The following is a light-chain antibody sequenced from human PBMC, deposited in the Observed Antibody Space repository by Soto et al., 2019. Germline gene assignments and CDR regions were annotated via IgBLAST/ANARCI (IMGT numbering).Light chain of an antibody. J-gene: IGLJ1*01. Sequence: QSVLTQPASVSGSPGQSITISCTGTSSDVGSYNYVSWYQQHPGKAPKLMIYEVSNRPSGASNRFSGSKSGNTASLTISGLQAEDEADYYCSSYTTSSTDVFGTGTKLTVL. CDR2: EVS. CDR1: SSDVGSYNY. CDR3: SSYTTSSTDV. V-gene: IGLV2-14*01.